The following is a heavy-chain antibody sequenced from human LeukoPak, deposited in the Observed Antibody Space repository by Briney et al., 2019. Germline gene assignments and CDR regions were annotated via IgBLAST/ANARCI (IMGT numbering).Heavy chain of an antibody. CDR3: ARGNYGDYYFDY. CDR1: GGSISSYY. Sequence: SETLSLTCTVSGGSISSYYWSWIRQPPGKGLEWIGSIYYSGSTYYNPSLKSRVTISVDTSKNQFSLKLSSVTAADTAVYYCARGNYGDYYFDYWGQGTLVTVSS. J-gene: IGHJ4*02. D-gene: IGHD4-17*01. CDR2: IYYSGST. V-gene: IGHV4-59*05.